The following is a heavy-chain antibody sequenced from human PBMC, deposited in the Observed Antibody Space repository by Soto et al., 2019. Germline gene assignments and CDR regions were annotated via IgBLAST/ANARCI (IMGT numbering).Heavy chain of an antibody. D-gene: IGHD1-26*01. CDR1: GGSISSSSYY. CDR3: ARAPGRYLNWFDP. J-gene: IGHJ5*02. Sequence: SETLSLTCTVSGGSISSSSYYWGWIRQPPGKGLEWIGSIYYSGTTYYNPPLKSRVTISVDTSKNQLSLRLSSVTAADTAVFYCARAPGRYLNWFDPWGQGTLVTVSS. V-gene: IGHV4-39*01. CDR2: IYYSGTT.